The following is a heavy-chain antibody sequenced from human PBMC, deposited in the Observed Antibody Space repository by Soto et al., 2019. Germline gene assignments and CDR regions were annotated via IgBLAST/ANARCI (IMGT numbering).Heavy chain of an antibody. Sequence: GGSLRLSCAASGFSFSNYEMNWVRQAPGKGLEWVSAISGSGGSTYYADSVKGRFTISRDNSKNTLYLQMNSLRAEDTAVYYCAKGGLRYFDWSTGGFDPWGQGTLVTVSS. V-gene: IGHV3-23*01. CDR3: AKGGLRYFDWSTGGFDP. CDR2: ISGSGGST. CDR1: GFSFSNYE. D-gene: IGHD3-9*01. J-gene: IGHJ5*02.